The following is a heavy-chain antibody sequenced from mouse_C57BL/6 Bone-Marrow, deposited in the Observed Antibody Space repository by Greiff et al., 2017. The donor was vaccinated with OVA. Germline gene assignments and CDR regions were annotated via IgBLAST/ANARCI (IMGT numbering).Heavy chain of an antibody. Sequence: VQLKHSGPELVKPGASVKISCKASGYTFTDYYMNWVKQSHGKSLEWIGDINPNNGGTSYNQKFKGKATLTVDKSSSTAYMELRSLTSEDSAVYYCARSFSSWYFDVWGTGTTVTVSS. J-gene: IGHJ1*03. CDR2: INPNNGGT. CDR1: GYTFTDYY. CDR3: ARSFSSWYFDV. V-gene: IGHV1-26*01.